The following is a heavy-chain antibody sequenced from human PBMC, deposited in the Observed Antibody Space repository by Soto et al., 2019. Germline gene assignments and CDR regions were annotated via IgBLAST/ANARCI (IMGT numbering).Heavy chain of an antibody. CDR3: ARGQEGVVATH. CDR2: IKDGGLT. J-gene: IGHJ4*02. Sequence: QEQLQQWGAGLLKPSETLSLTCVVYGGSLSGYYWSWIRQPPGKGLEWIGEIKDGGLTNYSPSLKSRATISADRPKNQFSLKLYSVTAADTAVYYCARGQEGVVATHWDQGSLVTVSS. D-gene: IGHD5-12*01. V-gene: IGHV4-34*01. CDR1: GGSLSGYY.